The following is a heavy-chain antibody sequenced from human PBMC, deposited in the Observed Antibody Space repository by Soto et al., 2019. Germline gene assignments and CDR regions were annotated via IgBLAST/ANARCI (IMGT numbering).Heavy chain of an antibody. CDR1: GFTFSSYE. D-gene: IGHD3-22*01. V-gene: IGHV3-48*03. CDR3: ARVGYYDSSGYGY. J-gene: IGHJ4*02. Sequence: EVQLVESGGGLVQPGGSLRLPCAASGFTFSSYEMNWVRQAPGKGLEWVSYISSSGSTIYYADSVKGRFTISRDNAKNSLYLQMNSLRAEDTAVYYCARVGYYDSSGYGYWGQGTLVTVSS. CDR2: ISSSGSTI.